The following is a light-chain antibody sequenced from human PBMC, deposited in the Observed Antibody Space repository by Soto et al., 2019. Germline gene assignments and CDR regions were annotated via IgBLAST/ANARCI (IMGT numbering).Light chain of an antibody. J-gene: IGKJ1*01. Sequence: EIVLTQSPGTLSLSPGERATLSCRASQSVGDTYLAWYQQKPGQAPRLLMYSTSIRATGIPDRFSGSGSGTDFTFTITRLHPEDFAVYYCQHYDRAPMWTFGQGTKVEIK. CDR1: QSVGDTY. CDR3: QHYDRAPMWT. CDR2: STS. V-gene: IGKV3-20*01.